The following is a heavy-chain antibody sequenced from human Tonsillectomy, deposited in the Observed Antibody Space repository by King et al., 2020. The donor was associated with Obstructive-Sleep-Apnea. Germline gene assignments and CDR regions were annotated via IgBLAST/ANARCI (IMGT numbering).Heavy chain of an antibody. D-gene: IGHD6-13*01. CDR1: GFTFSSST. CDR2: IAYNGTNT. J-gene: IGHJ4*02. CDR3: ARDRAAAGPFDY. V-gene: IGHV3-30*04. Sequence: VQLVESGGGVVQPGRSLRLSCAASGFTFSSSTMHWVRQAPGKGLEWVAVIAYNGTNTYYADSVKGRFTISRDNSKNTLYLQVNSLRAEDTALYSCARDRAAAGPFDYWGQGTLVIVSS.